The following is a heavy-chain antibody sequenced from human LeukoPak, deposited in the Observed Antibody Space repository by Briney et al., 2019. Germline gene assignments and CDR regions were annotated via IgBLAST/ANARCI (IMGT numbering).Heavy chain of an antibody. CDR2: ISSSGSTI. D-gene: IGHD6-13*01. CDR1: GFTFSSYE. V-gene: IGHV3-48*03. J-gene: IGHJ5*02. CDR3: ARIEYSSSWYPSYNWFDP. Sequence: GGSLRLSCAASGFTFSSYEMNWVRQAPGKGLEWVSYISSSGSTIYYADSVKGRFTISRDNAKNSLYLQMNSLRAEDTAVYYCARIEYSSSWYPSYNWFDPWGQGTLVTVSS.